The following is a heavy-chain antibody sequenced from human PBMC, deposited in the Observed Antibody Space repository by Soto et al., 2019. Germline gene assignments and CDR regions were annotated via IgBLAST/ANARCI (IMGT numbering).Heavy chain of an antibody. CDR2: ILYTGST. CDR1: DGSINNYH. Sequence: PSETLSLTCTVSDGSINNYHWTWIRQSPGKGLEWIGHILYTGSTNYNPSLRSRVIISIDTSRTQFSLNLSFVTAADTAVYYCARCKHWNIAVQGYMDVWGKGTTVTVSS. V-gene: IGHV4-59*01. D-gene: IGHD6-19*01. CDR3: ARCKHWNIAVQGYMDV. J-gene: IGHJ6*03.